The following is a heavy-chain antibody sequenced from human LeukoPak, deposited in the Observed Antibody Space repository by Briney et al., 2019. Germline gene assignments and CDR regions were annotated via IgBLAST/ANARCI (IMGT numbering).Heavy chain of an antibody. CDR3: ARPTLEYYYGLGSFDY. V-gene: IGHV3-30*03. CDR1: GITFSSYS. J-gene: IGHJ4*02. CDR2: ISSDGSTE. Sequence: GGSLRLSCAASGITFSSYSMNWVRQAPGKGLEWVALISSDGSTEYYADSVKGRFTISRDNSKNTLSLQMNTLRAEDTAIYYCARPTLEYYYGLGSFDYWGQGTLVTVSS. D-gene: IGHD3-10*01.